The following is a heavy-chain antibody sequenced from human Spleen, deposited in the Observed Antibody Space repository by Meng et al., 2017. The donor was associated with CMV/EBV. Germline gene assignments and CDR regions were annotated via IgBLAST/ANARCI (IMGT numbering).Heavy chain of an antibody. Sequence: SETLSLTCTVSGDSITSSSYYWAWIRQPPGKGLEWIASIYYSGSTYYNPSLKSRVTISLDKSKNQFSLKLSSVTAADTAVYYCARAEGYYDFWSGYNHYFDYWGQGTLVTVSS. CDR2: IYYSGST. J-gene: IGHJ4*02. D-gene: IGHD3-3*01. CDR3: ARAEGYYDFWSGYNHYFDY. V-gene: IGHV4-39*01. CDR1: GDSITSSSYY.